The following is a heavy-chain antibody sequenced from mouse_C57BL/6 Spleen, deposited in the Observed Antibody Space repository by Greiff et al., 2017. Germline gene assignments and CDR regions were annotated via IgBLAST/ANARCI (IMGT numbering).Heavy chain of an antibody. V-gene: IGHV1-69*01. CDR1: GYTFTSYW. J-gene: IGHJ4*01. D-gene: IGHD2-5*01. Sequence: VQLQQPGAELVMPGASVKLSCKASGYTFTSYWMHWVKQRPGHGLEWIGEIDPSDSYTNYNQKFKGKSTLTVDKSSSTAYMQLSSLTSEDSAVYYCARYYSNGYAMDYWGQGTSVTVSS. CDR3: ARYYSNGYAMDY. CDR2: IDPSDSYT.